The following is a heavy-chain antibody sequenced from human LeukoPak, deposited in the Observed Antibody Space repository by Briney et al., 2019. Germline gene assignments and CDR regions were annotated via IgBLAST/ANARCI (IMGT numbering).Heavy chain of an antibody. J-gene: IGHJ4*02. CDR1: GFTFSSYW. CDR2: INSDGSSI. CDR3: AREGRVSGYDFDC. D-gene: IGHD5-12*01. Sequence: QPGGSLRLPCAASGFTFSSYWMHWVRQAPGKGLVWVSRINSDGSSITYADSVKGRFTISRDNAKNTLYLQMNSLRVEDTAVYYCAREGRVSGYDFDCWGQGTLVTVSS. V-gene: IGHV3-74*03.